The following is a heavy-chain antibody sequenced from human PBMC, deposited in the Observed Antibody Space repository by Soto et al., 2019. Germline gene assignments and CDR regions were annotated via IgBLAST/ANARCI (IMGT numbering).Heavy chain of an antibody. V-gene: IGHV4-59*06. J-gene: IGHJ5*02. D-gene: IGHD2-21*02. CDR3: ARSSPVVTAP. CDR2: IYYSGST. CDR1: GGSISSNY. Sequence: SSETLSLTCTVSGGSISSNYWSWIHQHPGKGLEWIGYIYYSGSTYYNPSLKSRITISVDTSKNQFSLKLSSVTAADTAVYYCARSSPVVTAPWGQGTLVTVSS.